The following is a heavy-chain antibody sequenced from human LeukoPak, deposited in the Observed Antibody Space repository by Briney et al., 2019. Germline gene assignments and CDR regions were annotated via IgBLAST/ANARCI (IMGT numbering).Heavy chain of an antibody. CDR3: ARDLSDWNPFHYYYYYYYMDV. Sequence: PGGSLRLSCAASGFTFSNYWMSWVRQAPGKGLEWVANIKQDGSEKNYVDSVKGRFTISRDNAKNSLYLQMNSLRAEDTAVYYCARDLSDWNPFHYYYYYYYMDVWGKGTTVTVSS. V-gene: IGHV3-7*01. CDR2: IKQDGSEK. CDR1: GFTFSNYW. J-gene: IGHJ6*03. D-gene: IGHD1-1*01.